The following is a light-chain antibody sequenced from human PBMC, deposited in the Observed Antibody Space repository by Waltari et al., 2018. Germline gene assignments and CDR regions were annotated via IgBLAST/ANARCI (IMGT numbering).Light chain of an antibody. CDR3: SSYTTSSAWV. V-gene: IGLV2-14*01. CDR1: SSDVGGYDY. Sequence: QSALTQPASVSGSPGQSITISCTGTSSDVGGYDYVSWYQQHPGKAPKFIIYEVSNRPSGVSKRFSGSQSGNTASLTISGLQAEDEADYYCSSYTTSSAWVFGGGTKLTVL. CDR2: EVS. J-gene: IGLJ2*01.